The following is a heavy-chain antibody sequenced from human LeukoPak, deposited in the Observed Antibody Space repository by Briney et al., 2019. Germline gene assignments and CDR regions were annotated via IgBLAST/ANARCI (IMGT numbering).Heavy chain of an antibody. CDR3: ARAFLVRGVIAEND. Sequence: PSQTLSLTCTVSGVSISSGSYYWSWIRQPAGKGLEWIGRIYTSGSTNYKPSLKSRVTMSLDTSKNQFSLKLTSVTAADTAVYYCARAFLVRGVIAENDWGQGTLVTVSS. D-gene: IGHD3-10*01. J-gene: IGHJ4*02. CDR1: GVSISSGSYY. CDR2: IYTSGST. V-gene: IGHV4-61*02.